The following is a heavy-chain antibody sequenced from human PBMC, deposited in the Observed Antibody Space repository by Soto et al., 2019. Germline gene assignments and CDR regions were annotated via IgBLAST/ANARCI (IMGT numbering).Heavy chain of an antibody. Sequence: EVQLLESGGGLVQPGGSLRLSCAASGFTFSSYAMSWVRQAPGKGLEWVSAISGSGGSTYYADSVKGRFPISRENSKNTLYLQMNSLRAEDTAVYYCAKDDWIQLWSPYFDYWGQGTLVTVSS. CDR2: ISGSGGST. V-gene: IGHV3-23*01. J-gene: IGHJ4*02. CDR3: AKDDWIQLWSPYFDY. D-gene: IGHD5-18*01. CDR1: GFTFSSYA.